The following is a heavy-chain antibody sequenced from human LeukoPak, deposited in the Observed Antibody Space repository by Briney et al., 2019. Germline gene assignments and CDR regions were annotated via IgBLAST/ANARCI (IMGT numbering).Heavy chain of an antibody. CDR1: GFTFTTYA. V-gene: IGHV3-23*01. Sequence: GGSLRLSCSASGFTFTTYAMTWVRQAPGKGLEWLSVISGSGSHTYYADSVGGRFTISRDNSKNTLYLQMNSLRAEDTAVYYCARGGYPRDWFDPWGQGTLVTVSS. D-gene: IGHD1-1*01. CDR2: ISGSGSHT. J-gene: IGHJ5*02. CDR3: ARGGYPRDWFDP.